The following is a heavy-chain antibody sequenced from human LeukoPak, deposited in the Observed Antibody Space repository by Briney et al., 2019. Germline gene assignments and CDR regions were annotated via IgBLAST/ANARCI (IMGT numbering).Heavy chain of an antibody. D-gene: IGHD6-19*01. J-gene: IGHJ6*03. V-gene: IGHV4-39*07. CDR2: IYYSGST. CDR1: GGSISSSSYY. CDR3: ARVTYSSGWYDFRRCYYYYMDV. Sequence: SETLSLTCTVSGGSISSSSYYWGWIRQPPGKGLEWIGSIYYSGSTYYNPSLKSRVTISVDTSKNQFSLKLSSVTAADTAVYYCARVTYSSGWYDFRRCYYYYMDVWGKGTTVTVSS.